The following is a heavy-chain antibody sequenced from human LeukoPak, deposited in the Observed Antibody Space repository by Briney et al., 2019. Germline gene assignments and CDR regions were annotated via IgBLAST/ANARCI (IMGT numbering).Heavy chain of an antibody. CDR3: ARMSGGIMTSFDY. J-gene: IGHJ4*02. CDR1: GYTFTGYY. CDR2: INPNSGGT. D-gene: IGHD3-10*01. V-gene: IGHV1-2*02. Sequence: ASVKVSCKASGYTFTGYYMHWVRQAPGQGLEWMGWINPNSGGTNYAQKFQGRVTMTRDTSISTAYMELSRLRSDDTAVYYCARMSGGIMTSFDYWGQGTLVTVSS.